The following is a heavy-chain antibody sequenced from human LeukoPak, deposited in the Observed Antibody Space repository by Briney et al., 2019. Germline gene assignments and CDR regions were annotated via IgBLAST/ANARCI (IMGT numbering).Heavy chain of an antibody. CDR3: ARGDMAARHIDY. D-gene: IGHD6-6*01. CDR1: GGSISSYY. V-gene: IGHV4-59*01. CDR2: IYYSGST. Sequence: SETLSLTCTVSGGSISSYYWSWIRQPPGKGLEWIGYIYYSGSTNYNPSLKSRVTISVDTSKNQFSLKLSSVTAADTAVYYCARGDMAARHIDYWGQGTLVTVSS. J-gene: IGHJ4*02.